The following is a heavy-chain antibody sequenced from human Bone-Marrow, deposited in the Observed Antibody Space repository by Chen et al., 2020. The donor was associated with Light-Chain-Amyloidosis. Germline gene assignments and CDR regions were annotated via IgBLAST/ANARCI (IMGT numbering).Heavy chain of an antibody. D-gene: IGHD3-9*01. J-gene: IGHJ3*02. CDR2: ISGSGGSR. CDR3: AKDISYDDILPGYPADAFDI. Sequence: GGSLKPPFPAPGLPFRSYAMSWFRQAPGKGLEWVSTISGSGGSRYYGDSVKGRLTISRDNSKNALFLQMNSLRAEDTAVYYCAKDISYDDILPGYPADAFDIWGQGTMVTVSS. V-gene: IGHV3-23*01. CDR1: GLPFRSYA.